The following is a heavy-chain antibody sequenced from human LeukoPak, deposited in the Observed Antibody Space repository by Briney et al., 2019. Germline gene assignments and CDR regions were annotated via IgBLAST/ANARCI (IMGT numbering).Heavy chain of an antibody. J-gene: IGHJ4*02. D-gene: IGHD4-17*01. V-gene: IGHV3-53*01. Sequence: GGSLRLSCAASGFTFSDYYMSWVRQAPGKGLEWVSVIYSGGSTYYADSVKGRFTISRDNSKNTLCLQMNSLRAEDTAVYYCVRGDYGDYTLFDYWGQGTLVTVSS. CDR3: VRGDYGDYTLFDY. CDR1: GFTFSDYY. CDR2: IYSGGST.